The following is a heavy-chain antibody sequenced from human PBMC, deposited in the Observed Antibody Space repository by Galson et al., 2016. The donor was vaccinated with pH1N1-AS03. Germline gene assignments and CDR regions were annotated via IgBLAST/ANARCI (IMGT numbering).Heavy chain of an antibody. CDR3: ARHLFAYDSSGYYDG. D-gene: IGHD3-22*01. J-gene: IGHJ4*02. CDR2: IFSSGST. CDR1: GGSMSSYS. Sequence: SETLSLTCTVSGGSMSSYSWSWIRQPPGKGLEWVGYIFSSGSTNYNPSLKRRVTIPVDTSKNQFSLKLTYLTAADTAVYYCARHLFAYDSSGYYDGGGQGTLVTVSS. V-gene: IGHV4-59*08.